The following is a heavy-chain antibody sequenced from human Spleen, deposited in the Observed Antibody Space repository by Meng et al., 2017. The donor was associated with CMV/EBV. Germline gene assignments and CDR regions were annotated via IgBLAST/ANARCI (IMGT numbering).Heavy chain of an antibody. CDR3: ARWSPESYYYYYGMDV. CDR1: DYTFPRYG. Sequence: SDYTFPRYGVTWVRQAPGQGLEWMGWISAYNGNTNYAQKFQGRVTMTTDSSTSTAYMEVRSLRSDDTAVYYCARWSPESYYYYYGMDVWGQGTLVTVSS. V-gene: IGHV1-18*01. J-gene: IGHJ6*02. D-gene: IGHD1-14*01. CDR2: ISAYNGNT.